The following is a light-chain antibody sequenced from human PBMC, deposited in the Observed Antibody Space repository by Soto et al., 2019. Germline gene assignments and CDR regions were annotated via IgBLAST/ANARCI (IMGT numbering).Light chain of an antibody. V-gene: IGKV1-16*02. CDR1: QDIGYS. Sequence: DIQMTQSPSSLSASVGDRVTITCRASQDIGYSLAWFQQKPGKAPKSLIYAAGSLHLGVPSKFIGSGSGTDFTLTISRLQPEDFATYHCQQYNSHTHTFGQGTNLEIK. J-gene: IGKJ2*01. CDR3: QQYNSHTHT. CDR2: AAG.